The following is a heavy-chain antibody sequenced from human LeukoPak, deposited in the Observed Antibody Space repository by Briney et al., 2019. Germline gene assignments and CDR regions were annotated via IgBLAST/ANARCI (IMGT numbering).Heavy chain of an antibody. CDR3: ARVGGRGIDY. CDR1: GFSFNIYS. V-gene: IGHV3-48*01. CDR2: TGSIGSTI. Sequence: GGSLRLSCSASGFSFNIYSMSWVRQPPGKGLEWIAYTGSIGSTIHYADSVKGRFTISRDNAKKSLFLQMDTLRGDDTAVYYCARVGGRGIDYWGQGSLVLVSS. J-gene: IGHJ4*02.